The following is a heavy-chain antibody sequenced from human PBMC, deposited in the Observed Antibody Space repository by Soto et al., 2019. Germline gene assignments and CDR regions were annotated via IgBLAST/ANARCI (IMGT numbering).Heavy chain of an antibody. CDR1: GYTFTSYY. CDR3: ARALRRRITMVRGVIMGAPDAFDI. V-gene: IGHV1-46*01. Sequence: AASVKVSCKASGYTFTSYYMHWVRQAPGQGLEWMGIINPSGGSTSYAQKFQGRVTMTRDTSTSTVYMELSSLRSEDTAVYYCARALRRRITMVRGVIMGAPDAFDIWGQGTMVTVSS. CDR2: INPSGGST. D-gene: IGHD3-10*01. J-gene: IGHJ3*02.